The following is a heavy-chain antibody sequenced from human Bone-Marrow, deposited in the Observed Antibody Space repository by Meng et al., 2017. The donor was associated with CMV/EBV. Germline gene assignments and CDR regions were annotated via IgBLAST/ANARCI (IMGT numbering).Heavy chain of an antibody. Sequence: SVKVSCKASGDTFSTFTISWVRQAPGQGFEWMGRIIPMVGIPNNAQKFQDRVTITADESTSTAYMELCSLRSDDTAIYYCAKDCRTNSCYKRGLAWGQGTLVTVSS. CDR3: AKDCRTNSCYKRGLA. CDR1: GDTFSTFT. CDR2: IIPMVGIP. J-gene: IGHJ4*02. V-gene: IGHV1-69*04. D-gene: IGHD2-2*02.